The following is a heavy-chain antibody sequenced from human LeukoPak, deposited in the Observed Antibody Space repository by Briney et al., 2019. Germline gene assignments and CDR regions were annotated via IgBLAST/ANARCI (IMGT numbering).Heavy chain of an antibody. CDR1: GGSISSSNW. V-gene: IGHV4-4*02. CDR2: INHSGST. J-gene: IGHJ4*02. D-gene: IGHD1-20*01. Sequence: SETLSLTCAVSGGSISSSNWWSWVRQPPGKGLEWIGEINHSGSTNYNPSLKSRVTISVDTSKNQFSLKLSSVTAADTAVYYCARSRYNWNHSHYFDYWGQGTLVTVSS. CDR3: ARSRYNWNHSHYFDY.